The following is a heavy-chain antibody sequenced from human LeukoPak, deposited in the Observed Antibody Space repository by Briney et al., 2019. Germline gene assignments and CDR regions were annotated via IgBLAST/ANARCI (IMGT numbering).Heavy chain of an antibody. CDR2: IIPILGIA. J-gene: IGHJ5*02. CDR3: ARDRKVTGWFDP. D-gene: IGHD2-8*02. CDR1: GGTFSSYA. Sequence: ASVKVSCKASGGTFSSYAISWVRQAPGQGLEWMGRIIPILGIANYAQKFQGRVTITADKSTSTAYMELSSLRSDDTAVYYCARDRKVTGWFDPWGQGTLVTVSS. V-gene: IGHV1-69*04.